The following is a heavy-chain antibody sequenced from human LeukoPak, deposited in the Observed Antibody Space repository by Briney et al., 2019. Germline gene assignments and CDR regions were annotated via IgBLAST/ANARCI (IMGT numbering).Heavy chain of an antibody. D-gene: IGHD3-22*01. Sequence: SETLSLTCTVSGGSIRTHYWGWIRQPPGKGLEWIAYVYQSGNTNYNPSLKSRVTMSVDTSKNQFSLKLSSVTAADTAVYYCARDADGYLDYWGQGTLVTVSS. CDR2: VYQSGNT. CDR1: GGSIRTHY. V-gene: IGHV4-59*11. J-gene: IGHJ4*02. CDR3: ARDADGYLDY.